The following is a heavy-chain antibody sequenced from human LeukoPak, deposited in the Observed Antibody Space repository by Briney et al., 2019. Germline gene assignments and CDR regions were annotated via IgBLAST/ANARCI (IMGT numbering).Heavy chain of an antibody. D-gene: IGHD3-22*01. CDR1: GFTFTNYW. V-gene: IGHV3-7*01. J-gene: IGHJ1*01. Sequence: PGGSLRLSCAASGFTFTNYWMSWVRQAPGKGLELVANIKQDRSEKYYVDSVKGRFTISRDNAKSSLFLQLNSLRAEDTAVYYCARERGYYDNSGYLPTTYFQHWGQGTLVTVSS. CDR3: ARERGYYDNSGYLPTTYFQH. CDR2: IKQDRSEK.